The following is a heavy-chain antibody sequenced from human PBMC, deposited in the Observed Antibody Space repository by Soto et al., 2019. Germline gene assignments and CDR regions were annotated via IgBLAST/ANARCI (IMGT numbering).Heavy chain of an antibody. CDR3: ARGRADIVLMVQWADAFGI. CDR1: GYTFTSYG. D-gene: IGHD2-8*01. CDR2: ISAYNGNT. V-gene: IGHV1-18*01. J-gene: IGHJ3*02. Sequence: ASVKVSCKASGYTFTSYGISWVRQAPGQGLEWMGWISAYNGNTNYAQKLQGRVTMTTDTSTSTAYMELRSLRSDDTAVYYCARGRADIVLMVQWADAFGIWGQGTMVTVSS.